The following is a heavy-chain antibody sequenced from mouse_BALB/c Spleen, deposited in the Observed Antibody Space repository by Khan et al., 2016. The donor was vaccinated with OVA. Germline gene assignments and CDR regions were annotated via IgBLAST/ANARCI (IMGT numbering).Heavy chain of an antibody. D-gene: IGHD4-1*01. CDR1: GFTFSSYS. V-gene: IGHV5-6*01. J-gene: IGHJ3*01. CDR3: ASHLTGSFAY. CDR2: ISSGADYT. Sequence: EVELVESGGDLVKPGGSLKLSCAASGFTFSSYSMSWVRQTPDKRLEWVATISSGADYTYYPDSVKGRFTISSDYAKNTLYLQMSSLKSEDTAMYYCASHLTGSFAYWGQGTLVTVSA.